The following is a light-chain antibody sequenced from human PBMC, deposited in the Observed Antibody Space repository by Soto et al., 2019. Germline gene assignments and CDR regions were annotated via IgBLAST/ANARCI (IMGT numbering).Light chain of an antibody. Sequence: EIVMTQSPATLSVSPGERATLSCRASQSVRSNLAWYLQKPGQAPRLIIYGASTRATGIPGRFSGSGSGTEFALTISSIQSEDFAVYYCQQYKNWPTFGQGTKVEIK. V-gene: IGKV3-15*01. CDR3: QQYKNWPT. CDR2: GAS. CDR1: QSVRSN. J-gene: IGKJ1*01.